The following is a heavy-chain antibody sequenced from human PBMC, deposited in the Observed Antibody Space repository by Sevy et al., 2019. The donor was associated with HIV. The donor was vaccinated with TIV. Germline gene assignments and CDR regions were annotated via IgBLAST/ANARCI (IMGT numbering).Heavy chain of an antibody. CDR1: GFIFDDYT. Sequence: GGSLRLSCAASGFIFDDYTMHWVRQAPGKGLEWVSLISWDGGRTYYADSVKGRFTISRDNSKNSLFLQMNSLITEDTALYCCAKAGYDSRGYDYWGQGTLVTVSS. D-gene: IGHD3-22*01. CDR2: ISWDGGRT. J-gene: IGHJ4*02. CDR3: AKAGYDSRGYDY. V-gene: IGHV3-43*01.